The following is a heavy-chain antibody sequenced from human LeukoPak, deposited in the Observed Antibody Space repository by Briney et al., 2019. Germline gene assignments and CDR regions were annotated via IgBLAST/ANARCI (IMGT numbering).Heavy chain of an antibody. CDR2: ISGSGGNT. Sequence: PGGSLRLSCAGSGFTFSYYSMSWVRQAPGKGLEWVSLISGSGGNTHYADSVKGRFTISRDNSRSTLYLQMNSLRAEDTAVYYCAKGRGDGYTYPLLFNYWGQGTLVTVSP. CDR3: AKGRGDGYTYPLLFNY. V-gene: IGHV3-23*01. D-gene: IGHD5-24*01. CDR1: GFTFSYYS. J-gene: IGHJ4*02.